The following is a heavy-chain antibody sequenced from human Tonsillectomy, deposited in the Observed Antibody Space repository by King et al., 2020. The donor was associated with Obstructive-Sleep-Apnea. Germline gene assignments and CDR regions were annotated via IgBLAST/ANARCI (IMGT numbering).Heavy chain of an antibody. J-gene: IGHJ5*02. V-gene: IGHV3-49*03. D-gene: IGHD3-10*01. CDR3: TRAAMGRGVIFWFDP. Sequence: VQLVESGGGLVQPGRSLRLSCTASGFTFGDYAMSWFRQAPGKGLEWVGCIRSKAYGGTTEYAASVKGRFTISRDDSKSIAYLQMTSLKTEDTAVYYCTRAAMGRGVIFWFDPWGQGTLVPVPS. CDR1: GFTFGDYA. CDR2: IRSKAYGGTT.